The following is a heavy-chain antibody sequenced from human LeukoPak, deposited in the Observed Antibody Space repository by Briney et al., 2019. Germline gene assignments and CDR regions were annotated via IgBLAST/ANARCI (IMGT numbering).Heavy chain of an antibody. V-gene: IGHV4-61*09. Sequence: SETLSLTCTVSGGSISSGSYYWSWIRQPAGKGLEWIGHIYTSGSTNYNPSLKSRVTISVDTSRSYFSLTLSSVTAADTAMYFCARSSSSGWWTPIDSWGPGILVTVSS. J-gene: IGHJ4*02. CDR2: IYTSGST. CDR1: GGSISSGSYY. CDR3: ARSSSSGWWTPIDS. D-gene: IGHD6-19*01.